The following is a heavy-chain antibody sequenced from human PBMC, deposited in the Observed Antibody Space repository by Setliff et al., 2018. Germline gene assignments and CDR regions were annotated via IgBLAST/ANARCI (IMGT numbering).Heavy chain of an antibody. D-gene: IGHD2-2*01. V-gene: IGHV4-39*07. J-gene: IGHJ4*02. CDR2: IYYSGST. CDR1: GGSISSSRYS. CDR3: ARGRPPLVGDY. Sequence: SETLSLTCSVSGGSISSSRYSWGWIRQTPGRGLEWIGSIYYSGSTYYNPSLESRVTISVDTSKNQVSLKLSSMTAADTAVYYCARGRPPLVGDYWGQGTLVTVSS.